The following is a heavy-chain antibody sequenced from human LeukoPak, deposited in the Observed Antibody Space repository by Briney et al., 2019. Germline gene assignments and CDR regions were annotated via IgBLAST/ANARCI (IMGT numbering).Heavy chain of an antibody. CDR3: AKAPVTSCRGAFCYPFDY. CDR2: MSSSDDGR. Sequence: GGSLRLSRATSGFSFSSYAMSWVRQAPGKGLEWVSAMSSSDDGRYYAASVRGRFTISRDTSRSTLYLQMNSLRAEDAAVYYCAKAPVTSCRGAFCYPFDYWGQGTLVTVSS. CDR1: GFSFSSYA. J-gene: IGHJ4*02. D-gene: IGHD2-15*01. V-gene: IGHV3-23*01.